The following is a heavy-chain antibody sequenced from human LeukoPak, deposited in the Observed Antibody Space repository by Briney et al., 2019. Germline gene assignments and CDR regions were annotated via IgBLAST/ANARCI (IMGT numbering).Heavy chain of an antibody. D-gene: IGHD2-2*01. CDR1: GXTFSDYA. Sequence: PGGSLRLSCAASGXTFSDYAMHWVRQAPGKGLEWVAVISYDGSNKYYADSVKGRFTISRDNSKNTLYLQMNSLRAEDTAVYYCASRIVVVPAAMSSSRETYFDYWGQGTMVTVSS. CDR2: ISYDGSNK. CDR3: ASRIVVVPAAMSSSRETYFDY. J-gene: IGHJ4*02. V-gene: IGHV3-30-3*01.